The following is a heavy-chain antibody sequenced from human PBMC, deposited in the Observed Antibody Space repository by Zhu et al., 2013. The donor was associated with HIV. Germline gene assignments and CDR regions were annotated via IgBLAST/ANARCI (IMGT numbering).Heavy chain of an antibody. CDR3: ARDGLSIVVVPAASALSPNWFDP. Sequence: QVQLVQSGAEVKKPGSSVKVSCKASGGTFSSYAISWVRQAPGQGLEWMGGIIPIFGTANYAQEFQGRVTITADESTSTAYMELSSLRSEDTAVYYCARDGLSIVVVPAASALSPNWFDPWAREPWSPSPQ. CDR2: IIPIFGTA. D-gene: IGHD2-2*01. CDR1: GGTFSSYA. V-gene: IGHV1-69*01. J-gene: IGHJ5*02.